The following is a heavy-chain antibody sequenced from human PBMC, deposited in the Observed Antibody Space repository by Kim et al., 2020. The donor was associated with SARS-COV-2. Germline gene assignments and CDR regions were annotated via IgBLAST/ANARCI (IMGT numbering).Heavy chain of an antibody. CDR3: ARYSSSSIRYFDY. CDR1: GFTFSSYS. CDR2: ISSSSSYI. V-gene: IGHV3-21*01. D-gene: IGHD6-6*01. Sequence: WGSLRLSCAASGFTFSSYSMNWVRQAPGKGLEWVSSISSSSSYIYYADSVKGRFTISRDNAKNSLYLQMNSLRAEDTAVYYCARYSSSSIRYFDYWGQGTLVTVSS. J-gene: IGHJ4*02.